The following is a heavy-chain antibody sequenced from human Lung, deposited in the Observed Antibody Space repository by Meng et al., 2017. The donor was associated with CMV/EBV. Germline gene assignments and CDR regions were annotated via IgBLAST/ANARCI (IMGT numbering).Heavy chain of an antibody. CDR1: GFTFRNYG. V-gene: IGHV3-30*03. CDR2: ISYDGSKE. CDR3: ARGLKAAAGTREYYYGMDV. D-gene: IGHD6-13*01. Sequence: SLKISXAASGFTFRNYGIHWVRQAPGKGLEWLAVISYDGSKEYYADSVKGRFTISRDNSKNTLELQMNSLRVEDTAVYFCARGLKAAAGTREYYYGMDVWGQGTAVTVSS. J-gene: IGHJ6*02.